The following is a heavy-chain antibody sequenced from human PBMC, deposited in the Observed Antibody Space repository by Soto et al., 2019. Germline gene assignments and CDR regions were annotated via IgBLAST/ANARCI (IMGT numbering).Heavy chain of an antibody. CDR1: GYTFTSYY. CDR3: ARGVNYDFWSGYLTRDYYYYMDV. D-gene: IGHD3-3*01. V-gene: IGHV1-46*03. CDR2: INPSGGST. J-gene: IGHJ6*03. Sequence: ASVKVSCKASGYTFTSYYMHWVRQAPGQGLEWMGIINPSGGSTSYAQKFQGRVTMTRDTSTSTVYMELSSLRSEDTAVYYCARGVNYDFWSGYLTRDYYYYMDVWGKGTTVTVSS.